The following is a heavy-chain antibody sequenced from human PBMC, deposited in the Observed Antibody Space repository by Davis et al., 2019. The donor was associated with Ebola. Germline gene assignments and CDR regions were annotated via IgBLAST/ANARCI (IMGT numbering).Heavy chain of an antibody. CDR2: ISSDSDYI. Sequence: GGSLRLSCAASGFTFSTYSMSWVRQAPGKGLEWVSSISSDSDYIYYADSAKGRFTISRDNAKNSLYLQMNSLRAEDTAVYYCARATWIQGDLDYWGQGTLVTVSS. D-gene: IGHD5-18*01. CDR1: GFTFSTYS. V-gene: IGHV3-21*01. J-gene: IGHJ4*02. CDR3: ARATWIQGDLDY.